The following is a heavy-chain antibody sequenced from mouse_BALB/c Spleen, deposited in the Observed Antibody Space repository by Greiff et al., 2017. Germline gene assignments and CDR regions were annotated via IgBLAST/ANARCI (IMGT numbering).Heavy chain of an antibody. CDR2: IDPENGDS. CDR3: NAVYGYDGAWFAY. V-gene: IGHV14-4*02. J-gene: IGHJ3*01. D-gene: IGHD2-2*01. Sequence: EVQLQQSGAELVRSGASVKLSCTASGFNIKDYYMHWVKQRPEQGLEWIGWIDPENGDSEYAPKFQGKATMTADTSSNTAYLQLSSLTSEDTAVYYCNAVYGYDGAWFAYWGQGTLVTVSA. CDR1: GFNIKDYY.